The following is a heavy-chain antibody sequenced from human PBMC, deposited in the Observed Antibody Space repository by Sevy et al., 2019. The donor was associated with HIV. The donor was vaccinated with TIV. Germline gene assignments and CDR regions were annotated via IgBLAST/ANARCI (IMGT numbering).Heavy chain of an antibody. V-gene: IGHV3-48*03. Sequence: GGSLRLSCVISGFTFSSYEMNWVRQAPGKGLEWVSHISNSGSIIYYEDSVKGRFTISRDNAKNSLYRQMNSLRAEDTAVYYCAREDGSRQYFQYWGQGTLVTVSS. CDR1: GFTFSSYE. D-gene: IGHD6-13*01. CDR2: ISNSGSII. CDR3: AREDGSRQYFQY. J-gene: IGHJ1*01.